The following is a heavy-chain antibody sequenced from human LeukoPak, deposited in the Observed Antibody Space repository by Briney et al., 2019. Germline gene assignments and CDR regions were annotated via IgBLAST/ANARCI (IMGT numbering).Heavy chain of an antibody. D-gene: IGHD6-13*01. V-gene: IGHV1-3*04. Sequence: ASVKVSCKASGYTFTSYAMHWGRQAPGQRPEWMGWINTANGNTKYSQKFQGQVSITRHTSASPAYMELSTLRSEDTAVYYCARGLSTWYEDCWGQGTLVTVSS. CDR3: ARGLSTWYEDC. CDR2: INTANGNT. J-gene: IGHJ4*02. CDR1: GYTFTSYA.